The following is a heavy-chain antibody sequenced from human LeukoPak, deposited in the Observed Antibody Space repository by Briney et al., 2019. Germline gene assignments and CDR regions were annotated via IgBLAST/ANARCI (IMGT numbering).Heavy chain of an antibody. CDR1: GYTFIGYY. J-gene: IGHJ4*02. Sequence: GASVKFSCKASGYTFIGYYMHWVRQAHGQGLEWMGWINPNSGGTNYAQKFQGGVTMTRDTSISTAYMELSRLRSDDTAVYYCARLGTGTTFPFDYWGQGTLVTVSS. D-gene: IGHD1-1*01. CDR3: ARLGTGTTFPFDY. V-gene: IGHV1-2*02. CDR2: INPNSGGT.